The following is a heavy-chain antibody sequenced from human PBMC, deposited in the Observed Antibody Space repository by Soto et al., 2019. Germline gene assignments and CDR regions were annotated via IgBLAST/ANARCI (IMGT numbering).Heavy chain of an antibody. V-gene: IGHV4-59*08. Sequence: QVQLQESGPGLVKPSETLSLTCTVSGGSISSYYWSWIRQPPGKGLEWIGYIYYSGSTNYNPSLKRRVTITVDTSKNQFSLKLSSVTAADTAVYYCARLISSGWYLRYWGQGTLVTVSS. CDR1: GGSISSYY. D-gene: IGHD6-19*01. CDR3: ARLISSGWYLRY. J-gene: IGHJ4*02. CDR2: IYYSGST.